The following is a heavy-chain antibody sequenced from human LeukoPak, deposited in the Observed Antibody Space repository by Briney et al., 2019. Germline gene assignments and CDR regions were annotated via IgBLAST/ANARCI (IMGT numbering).Heavy chain of an antibody. V-gene: IGHV4-4*07. CDR3: ARSRASWELLFDY. J-gene: IGHJ4*02. D-gene: IGHD1-26*01. CDR2: IYTSGST. CDR1: GGSISSYY. Sequence: SETLSLTCTVSGGSISSYYWSWLRQPAGKGLEWIGRIYTSGSTNYNPSLKSRVTMSVDTSKNQFSMKLSSVTAADTAVYYCARSRASWELLFDYWGQGTLVTVSS.